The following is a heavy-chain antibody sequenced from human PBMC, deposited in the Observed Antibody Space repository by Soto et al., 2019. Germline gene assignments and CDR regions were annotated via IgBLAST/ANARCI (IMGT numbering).Heavy chain of an antibody. CDR1: GFTFSSYS. CDR2: ISSSSTYI. CDR3: ARDLDVWGSFRYGMDV. V-gene: IGHV3-21*01. D-gene: IGHD3-16*02. J-gene: IGHJ6*02. Sequence: GGSLRLSCAASGFTFSSYSMNWVRQAPGKGLEWVSSISSSSTYIYYADSVKSRFAISRDNAKNSLYLQMNSLRAEDTAVYYCARDLDVWGSFRYGMDVWGQGTTVTV.